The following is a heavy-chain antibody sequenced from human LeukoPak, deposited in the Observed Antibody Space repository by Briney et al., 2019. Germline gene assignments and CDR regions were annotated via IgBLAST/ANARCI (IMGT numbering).Heavy chain of an antibody. CDR2: ISGSGGST. Sequence: PGGSLRLSCAASGFTFSSYAMSWVRQAPGKGLEWVSAISGSGGSTYYADSVKGRFTISRDNSKNTLYLQMNSLRAEDKAVYYCAKGGKVKREWLVYNYWGQGTLVTVSS. V-gene: IGHV3-23*01. J-gene: IGHJ4*02. CDR1: GFTFSSYA. D-gene: IGHD6-19*01. CDR3: AKGGKVKREWLVYNY.